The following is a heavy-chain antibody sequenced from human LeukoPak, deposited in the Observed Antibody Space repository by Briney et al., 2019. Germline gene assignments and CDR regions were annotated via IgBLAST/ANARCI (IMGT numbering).Heavy chain of an antibody. CDR1: GFTFSNYN. CDR2: ITNSGTYI. CDR3: ARVVGSSSSPRQYYYYYYMDV. Sequence: PGGSLRLSCAASGFTFSNYNMNWVRQAPGKTMEWVSSITNSGTYIFYADSVRGRFTISRDNAKNSLYLQMDSLGPEDTAVYYCARVVGSSSSPRQYYYYYYMDVWGKGTTVTVSS. D-gene: IGHD6-6*01. J-gene: IGHJ6*03. V-gene: IGHV3-21*01.